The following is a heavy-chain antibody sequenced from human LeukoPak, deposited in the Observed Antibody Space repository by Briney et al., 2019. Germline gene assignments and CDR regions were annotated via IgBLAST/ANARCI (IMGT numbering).Heavy chain of an antibody. CDR2: INHSGST. J-gene: IGHJ6*02. D-gene: IGHD1-14*01. CDR3: ARGLNLDV. V-gene: IGHV4-34*01. CDR1: GGSFSGYY. Sequence: PSETLSLTCAVYGGSFSGYYWSWIRQPPGKGLEWIGEINHSGSTNYNPSLKSRVTISVDTSKNQFSLKLSPVTAADTAVYYCARGLNLDVWGQGTTVTVSS.